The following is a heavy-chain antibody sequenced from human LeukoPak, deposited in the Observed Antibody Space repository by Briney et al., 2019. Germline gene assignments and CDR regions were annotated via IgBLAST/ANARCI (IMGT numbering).Heavy chain of an antibody. CDR2: ISAYNGNT. J-gene: IGHJ4*02. CDR3: ARERSGWPPDY. CDR1: GYTFTSFG. D-gene: IGHD6-19*01. V-gene: IGHV1-18*01. Sequence: ASVKVSCKAYGYTFTSFGISWVRQAPGQGLEWMGWISAYNGNTDYAQKFQGRVTMTKDTSTSTVYMELRSLRSDDTAVYYCARERSGWPPDYWGQGTLVTVSS.